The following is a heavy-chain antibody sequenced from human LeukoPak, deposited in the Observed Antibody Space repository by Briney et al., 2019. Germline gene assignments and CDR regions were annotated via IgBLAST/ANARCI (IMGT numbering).Heavy chain of an antibody. Sequence: GGSLRLSCAVSGFTFSSYSMNWVRQAPGKGLEWVSSISSSSSYIYYADSVKGRFTISRDNAKNSLYLQMNSLRAEDTAVYYCARERYYDFWSGSNAFDIWGQGTMVTVSS. V-gene: IGHV3-21*01. J-gene: IGHJ3*02. CDR1: GFTFSSYS. CDR3: ARERYYDFWSGSNAFDI. CDR2: ISSSSSYI. D-gene: IGHD3-3*01.